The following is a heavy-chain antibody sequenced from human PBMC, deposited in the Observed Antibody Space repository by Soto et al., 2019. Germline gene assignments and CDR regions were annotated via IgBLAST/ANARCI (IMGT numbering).Heavy chain of an antibody. CDR2: ISGSGGST. D-gene: IGHD4-17*01. V-gene: IGHV3-23*01. Sequence: EVQLLESGGGLVQPGGSLRLSCAASGFTFSTYAMSWVRQAPGKGLEWVSSISGSGGSTYYADSVKGRFTISRDNSKNTLFLQMNSLRAQDTAVYYCAKDRPRYGDYVTVFHYWGQGTLVTVSS. CDR3: AKDRPRYGDYVTVFHY. CDR1: GFTFSTYA. J-gene: IGHJ4*02.